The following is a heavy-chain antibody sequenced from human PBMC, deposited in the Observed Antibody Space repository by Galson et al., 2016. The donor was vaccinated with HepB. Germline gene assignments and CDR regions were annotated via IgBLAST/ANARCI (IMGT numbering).Heavy chain of an antibody. CDR2: ISGSGAST. V-gene: IGHV3-23*01. J-gene: IGHJ4*02. CDR1: LFPFITSS. CDR3: SRHFSGAY. D-gene: IGHD2-15*01. Sequence: LILSFSYFLFPFITSSLRWVRQAPGRGLEWVSGISGSGASTTYADSVRGRFTISRYNSKNALHLQRNSLSAEDTAMYFCSRHFSGAYLGQGTLVTVSS.